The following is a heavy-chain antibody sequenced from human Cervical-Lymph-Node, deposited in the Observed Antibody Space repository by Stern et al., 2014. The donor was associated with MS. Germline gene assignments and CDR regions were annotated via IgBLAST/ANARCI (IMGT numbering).Heavy chain of an antibody. D-gene: IGHD6-6*01. CDR2: IKQDGSEK. CDR3: AREEYSSSPYFDY. Sequence: EVQLLESGGGLVQPGGSLRLSCAASGFTFSSYWMSWVRQAPGKGLEWVANIKQDGSEKYYVDSVKGRFTISRANAKNSLYLQMNSLRAEDTAVYYCAREEYSSSPYFDYWGQGTLVTVSS. V-gene: IGHV3-7*03. CDR1: GFTFSSYW. J-gene: IGHJ4*02.